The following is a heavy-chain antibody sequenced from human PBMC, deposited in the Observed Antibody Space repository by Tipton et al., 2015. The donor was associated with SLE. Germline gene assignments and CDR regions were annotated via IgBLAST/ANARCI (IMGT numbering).Heavy chain of an antibody. Sequence: SLRLSCAASGFTFSDYYMTWICQSPGKGLEWVSYISSSAVCICYADSLKGRFTISRDSAKNSLYLQMNSLRAEDTAVYYCAKMIPDGARDYWGQGTLVTVSS. CDR2: ISSSAVCI. CDR1: GFTFSDYY. CDR3: AKMIPDGARDY. D-gene: IGHD3-10*01. V-gene: IGHV3-11*01. J-gene: IGHJ4*02.